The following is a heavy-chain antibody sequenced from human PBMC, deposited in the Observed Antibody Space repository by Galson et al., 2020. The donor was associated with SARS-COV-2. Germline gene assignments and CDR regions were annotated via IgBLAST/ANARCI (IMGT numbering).Heavy chain of an antibody. CDR1: GYSFTSYW. D-gene: IGHD6-13*01. Sequence: KIGESLKISCKGSGYSFTSYWIGWVRQMPGKGLEWMGIIYPGDSDTRYSQSFQGQVTISADKSISTAYLQWSSLKASDTAMYCARQSGYMGLAAAGIGFDHWGLGTRVTVSS. CDR2: IYPGDSDT. J-gene: IGHJ4*02. CDR3: ARQSGYMGLAAAGIGFDH. V-gene: IGHV5-51*01.